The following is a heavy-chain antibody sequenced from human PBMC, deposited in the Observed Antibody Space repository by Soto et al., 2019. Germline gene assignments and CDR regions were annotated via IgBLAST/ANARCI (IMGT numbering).Heavy chain of an antibody. CDR2: IYYSGST. V-gene: IGHV4-31*03. J-gene: IGHJ4*02. D-gene: IGHD6-19*01. CDR1: GVSISSGGYY. Sequence: SETLSLTCTVSGVSISSGGYYWSWIRKHPGKGLEWIGYIYYSGSTYYNPSLKSRVTISVDTSKNQFSLKLSSVTAADTAVYYCARDAYAVAGTPRYFDYWGQGTLVTVSS. CDR3: ARDAYAVAGTPRYFDY.